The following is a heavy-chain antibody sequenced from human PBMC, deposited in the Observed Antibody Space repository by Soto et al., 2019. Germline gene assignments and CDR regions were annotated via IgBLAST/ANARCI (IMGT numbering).Heavy chain of an antibody. J-gene: IGHJ6*02. V-gene: IGHV3-74*01. CDR3: ARDWFWSGESYYGMDV. D-gene: IGHD3-3*01. CDR2: INSDRSST. CDR1: GFTVSSHR. Sequence: GGSLRLSCAAAGFTVSSHRMHCVRQAPGKGMVWVPRINSDRSSTSYADSVKGRFTKYRDNDKNTLNLQINSQRAEDTAVYFCARDWFWSGESYYGMDVWGQGTTVTVSS.